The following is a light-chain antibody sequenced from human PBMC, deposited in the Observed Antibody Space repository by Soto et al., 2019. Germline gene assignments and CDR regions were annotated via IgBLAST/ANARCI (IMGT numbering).Light chain of an antibody. CDR1: SGSIASNY. J-gene: IGLJ2*01. Sequence: NFMLTQPHSVSESPGKTVTISCTRSSGSIASNYVQWYQQRPGIAPTPVIYEDNERPSGVPDRFSGSIDSSSNSASLTISGLKTDDEADYYCQSYHSGNVVFGGGTKLTVL. CDR2: EDN. V-gene: IGLV6-57*04. CDR3: QSYHSGNVV.